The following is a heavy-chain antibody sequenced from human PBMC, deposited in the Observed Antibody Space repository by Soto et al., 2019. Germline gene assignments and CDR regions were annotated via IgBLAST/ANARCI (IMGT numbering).Heavy chain of an antibody. CDR1: GFTFSGSA. Sequence: GGSLRLSCAASGFTFSGSAMHWVRQASGKGLEWVGRIRSKANSYATAYAASVKGRFTISRDDSKNTAYLQMNSLKTEDTAVYYCTRQDSSSWYGDYYYGMDVWGQGTTVTVSS. CDR2: IRSKANSYAT. J-gene: IGHJ6*02. CDR3: TRQDSSSWYGDYYYGMDV. V-gene: IGHV3-73*01. D-gene: IGHD6-13*01.